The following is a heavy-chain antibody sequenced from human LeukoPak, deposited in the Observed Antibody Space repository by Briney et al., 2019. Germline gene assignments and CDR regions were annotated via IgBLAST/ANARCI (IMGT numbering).Heavy chain of an antibody. CDR2: ISGSGGAT. V-gene: IGHV3-23*01. CDR3: VGNPPHYYDTNGSYDF. J-gene: IGHJ4*02. CDR1: GFTFSSYA. D-gene: IGHD3-22*01. Sequence: PGGSLRLSCAASGFTFSSYAMTWVRQAPGQGLEWVSAISGSGGATYYADSVRGRFTISIDTSMDTLYLQMNTLTAEDTAIYYCVGNPPHYYDTNGSYDFWGQGTLVTVSS.